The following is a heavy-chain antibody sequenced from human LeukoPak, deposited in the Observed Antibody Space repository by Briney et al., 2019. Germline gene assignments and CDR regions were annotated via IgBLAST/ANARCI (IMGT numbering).Heavy chain of an antibody. CDR2: ITGSGSTK. CDR1: GFTFSSYE. V-gene: IGHV3-48*03. J-gene: IGHJ3*02. Sequence: GGSLRLSCAASGFTFSSYEMKWVRQAPGKGLEWVSFITGSGSTKYYADSVKGRFTISRDNAKNSLYLQMNSLRAEDTAVYYCARERTQLERDTGDAFDIWGQGTMVTVSS. CDR3: ARERTQLERDTGDAFDI. D-gene: IGHD1-1*01.